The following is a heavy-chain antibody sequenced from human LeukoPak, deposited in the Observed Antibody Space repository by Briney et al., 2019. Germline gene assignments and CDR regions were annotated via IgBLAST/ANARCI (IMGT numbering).Heavy chain of an antibody. CDR2: MSYSGNT. CDR1: GGSINNYY. D-gene: IGHD4/OR15-4a*01. J-gene: IGHJ4*02. Sequence: SETLSLTCTVSGGSINNYYWNWIRQPPGKGLEWIGYMSYSGNTYYNPSLKSRVTISVDMSNNQFYLQMSSVTAADTAVYYCARDEYGGPFDYWGQGALVTVSS. CDR3: ARDEYGGPFDY. V-gene: IGHV4-59*01.